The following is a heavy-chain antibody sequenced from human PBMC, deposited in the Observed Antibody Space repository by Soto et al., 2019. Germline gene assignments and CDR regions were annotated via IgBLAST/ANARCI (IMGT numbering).Heavy chain of an antibody. J-gene: IGHJ4*02. CDR3: ASRNYYDTSGYYYWYYFDF. CDR2: ISGSGDST. V-gene: IGHV3-23*01. CDR1: GITFSNYA. D-gene: IGHD3-22*01. Sequence: PGGSLRLCCAASGITFSNYAMSWVRQAPGKGLEWVSGISGSGDSTYYAESVKGRFTISRDNSKNTVYLQMNSLGAEDTAVYYCASRNYYDTSGYYYWYYFDFWGQGALVTVSS.